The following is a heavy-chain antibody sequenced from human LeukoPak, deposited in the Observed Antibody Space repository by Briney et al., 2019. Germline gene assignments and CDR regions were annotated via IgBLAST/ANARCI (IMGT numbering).Heavy chain of an antibody. J-gene: IGHJ4*02. CDR3: ARDYGGKFDY. CDR2: ISYSGNT. D-gene: IGHD4-23*01. Sequence: KPSETLSLTCTVSRGSISSFYWSWIRPPPGKGLEWIGYISYSGNTKYNPSLKSRVTISVDTSKNQFSLKLSSVTAADTAVYYCARDYGGKFDYWGQGTLVTVSS. CDR1: RGSISSFY. V-gene: IGHV4-59*01.